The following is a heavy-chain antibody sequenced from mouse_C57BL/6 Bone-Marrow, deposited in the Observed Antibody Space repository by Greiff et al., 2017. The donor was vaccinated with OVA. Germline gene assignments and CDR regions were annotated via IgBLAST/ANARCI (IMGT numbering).Heavy chain of an antibody. Sequence: VQLQQSGAELVKPGASVKISCKASGYAFSSYWMNWVKQRPGQGLEWIGQIYPGDGDTNYNGKLKGKATLTADKSSSPASMQLSSLTSGDSAVYFCARGGTTVPGAYWGQGTLVTVSA. V-gene: IGHV1-80*01. CDR3: ARGGTTVPGAY. D-gene: IGHD1-1*01. CDR1: GYAFSSYW. J-gene: IGHJ3*01. CDR2: IYPGDGDT.